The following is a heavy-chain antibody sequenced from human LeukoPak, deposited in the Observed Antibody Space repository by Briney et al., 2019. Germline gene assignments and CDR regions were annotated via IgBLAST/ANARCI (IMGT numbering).Heavy chain of an antibody. V-gene: IGHV3-23*01. D-gene: IGHD2-8*01. Sequence: GGSLRLSCAASGFTVSSNYMSWVRQAPGKGLEWVSSISETGGSTYYADSVKGRLTISRDNSNNKLYLQMNSLRAEDTAIYYCAKDPVYIGPAFAFWGPGTMVTVSS. CDR1: GFTVSSNY. CDR2: ISETGGST. CDR3: AKDPVYIGPAFAF. J-gene: IGHJ3*01.